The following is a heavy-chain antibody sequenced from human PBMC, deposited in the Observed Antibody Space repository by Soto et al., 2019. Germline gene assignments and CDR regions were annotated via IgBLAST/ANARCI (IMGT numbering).Heavy chain of an antibody. CDR3: ASVPFGGVVLGH. CDR2: IYFNGNT. V-gene: IGHV4-59*01. Sequence: PSETLSLTCTVSADSFSKYYWTWIRQPPGGGLEWIGYIYFNGNTNYNHSLKGRVTISRDTSKKQFSLNLSSVTAADAAVYYCASVPFGGVVLGHWGQGTLVTVSS. J-gene: IGHJ4*02. D-gene: IGHD3-16*01. CDR1: ADSFSKYY.